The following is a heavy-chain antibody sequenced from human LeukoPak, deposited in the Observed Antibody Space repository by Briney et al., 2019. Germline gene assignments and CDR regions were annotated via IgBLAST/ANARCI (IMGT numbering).Heavy chain of an antibody. V-gene: IGHV3-48*01. J-gene: IGHJ4*02. CDR2: ISSSSSTI. Sequence: GESLRLSCAASGFTFSSYSMNWVRQAPGKGLEWVSYISSSSSTIYYADSVKGRFTISRDNAKNSLYLQMNSLRAEDTAVYYCARVQYYDFWSGYSEWGQGTLVTVSS. CDR1: GFTFSSYS. CDR3: ARVQYYDFWSGYSE. D-gene: IGHD3-3*01.